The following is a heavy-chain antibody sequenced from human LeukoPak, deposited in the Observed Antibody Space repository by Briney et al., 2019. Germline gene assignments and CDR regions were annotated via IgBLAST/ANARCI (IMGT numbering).Heavy chain of an antibody. Sequence: SETPSLTCSVSGGSISSYYWTWIRQPPGKGLEWIGYRYYSGSTTYNPSLESRVTMSVDTSRNQFSLRLSSVSAADTSVYYCARQPTVKRGAVASNFDYWGQGTLVTVSS. CDR2: RYYSGST. D-gene: IGHD6-19*01. V-gene: IGHV4-59*08. CDR3: ARQPTVKRGAVASNFDY. CDR1: GGSISSYY. J-gene: IGHJ4*02.